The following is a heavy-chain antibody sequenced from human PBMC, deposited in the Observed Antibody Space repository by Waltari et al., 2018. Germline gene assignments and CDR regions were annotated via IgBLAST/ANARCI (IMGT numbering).Heavy chain of an antibody. CDR3: SRGYHDYGDDYYYAMNV. V-gene: IGHV3-72*01. CDR2: TRNKANSDTT. D-gene: IGHD4-17*01. Sequence: EVQLVESGGGLVQPGGSLRLSCAASGFTFSDYYMDWVRQAPGKGVGWVGRTRNKANSDTTEYAASMKDRFTISRDDSKNSLYLQMNSLKTEDTAVYYCSRGYHDYGDDYYYAMNVWGVATTVTVSS. J-gene: IGHJ6*04. CDR1: GFTFSDYY.